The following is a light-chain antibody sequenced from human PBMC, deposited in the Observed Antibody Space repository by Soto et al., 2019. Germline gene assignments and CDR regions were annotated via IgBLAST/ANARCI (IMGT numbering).Light chain of an antibody. CDR3: AAWDDNLNGPL. J-gene: IGLJ3*02. CDR1: NSNIGRYS. V-gene: IGLV1-44*01. Sequence: QSALTQPPSLSGTPGQRVTISCSGSNSNIGRYSVNWYQHFPGTAPKILIYSDDERPSGVPDRLSGSKSGTSASLAISGLQSEDEDEYYCAAWDDNLNGPLFGGGTKLTVL. CDR2: SDD.